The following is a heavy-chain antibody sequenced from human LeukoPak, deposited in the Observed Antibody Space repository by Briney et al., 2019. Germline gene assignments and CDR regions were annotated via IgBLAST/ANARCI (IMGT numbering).Heavy chain of an antibody. CDR1: GFTFSSYW. CDR3: AGDFSDFWSGYQTFDY. V-gene: IGHV3-74*01. D-gene: IGHD3-3*01. Sequence: PGGSLRLSCAASGFTFSSYWMHWVRQAPGKGLVWVSRINSDGSSTSYADSVKGRFTISRDNAKNTLYLQMNSLRAEDTAVYYCAGDFSDFWSGYQTFDYWGQGTLVTVSS. J-gene: IGHJ4*02. CDR2: INSDGSST.